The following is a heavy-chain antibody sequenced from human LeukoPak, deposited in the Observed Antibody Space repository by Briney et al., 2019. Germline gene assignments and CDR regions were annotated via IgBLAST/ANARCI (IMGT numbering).Heavy chain of an antibody. Sequence: GGSLRLSCAASGFTFSSYAMSWVRQAPGKGLEWVSTITGGGGSTYYADSVKGRFTISRDNSKNTLYLQMNSLRAEDTAVYYCAKARCYDESSGFYPIYAFDIWGQGTMVSVSS. CDR2: ITGGGGST. D-gene: IGHD3-22*01. J-gene: IGHJ3*02. CDR3: AKARCYDESSGFYPIYAFDI. CDR1: GFTFSSYA. V-gene: IGHV3-23*01.